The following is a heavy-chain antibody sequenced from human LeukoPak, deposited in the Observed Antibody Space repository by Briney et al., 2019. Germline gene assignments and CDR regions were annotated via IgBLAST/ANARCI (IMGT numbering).Heavy chain of an antibody. D-gene: IGHD2-15*01. J-gene: IGHJ3*02. CDR2: INPNSGGT. V-gene: IGHV1-2*02. CDR3: ARDRGGYCNSDSCLDAFDI. CDR1: GYTFTGYY. Sequence: ASVKVSCKSSGYTFTGYYMHWVRQAPGQGLEWMGWINPNSGGTNYAQKFQGRVTVTRDTSVSTAYMELSGLRSDDTAVYYCARDRGGYCNSDSCLDAFDIWGQGTMVTVSS.